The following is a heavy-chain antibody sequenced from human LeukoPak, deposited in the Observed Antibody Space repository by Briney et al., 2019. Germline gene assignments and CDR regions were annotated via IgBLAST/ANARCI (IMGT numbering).Heavy chain of an antibody. D-gene: IGHD3/OR15-3a*01. J-gene: IGHJ4*02. V-gene: IGHV3-23*01. Sequence: PGGSLRLSCAASGFTFRSYAMNWVRQAPGKGLEWVSLISGSAGSGGSTYYADSVKGRFTISRDNSKNTLYLQMNSLRAEDTAVYYCARGDWLDNNWGQGILVTVSS. CDR2: ISGSAGSGGST. CDR3: ARGDWLDNN. CDR1: GFTFRSYA.